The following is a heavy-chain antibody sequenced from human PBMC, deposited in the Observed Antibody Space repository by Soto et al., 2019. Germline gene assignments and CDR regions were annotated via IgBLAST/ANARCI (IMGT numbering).Heavy chain of an antibody. V-gene: IGHV3-33*01. CDR3: ARDLVTMDF. Sequence: QVQLVESGGGLVQPGRSLRLPCEASGFTFSSAGMHWVRQAPGKGLEWVAVIWYDGKNKYYADSVKGRFTISRDNSKNTMYLQMNSLRADDTAVYYCARDLVTMDFWGQGTLVTVSS. CDR1: GFTFSSAG. D-gene: IGHD3-10*01. J-gene: IGHJ4*02. CDR2: IWYDGKNK.